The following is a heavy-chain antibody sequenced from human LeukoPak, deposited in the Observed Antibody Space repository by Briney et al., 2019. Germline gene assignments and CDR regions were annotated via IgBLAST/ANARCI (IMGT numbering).Heavy chain of an antibody. D-gene: IGHD2-2*01. J-gene: IGHJ4*02. Sequence: PSETLSLTCTVSGGSIRSTSYYWGWIRQPPGKGLEWMGSIYYSGSTYYNPSLKSRVTISVDTSKNQFSLNLSSVTAADTAVYYCARGIVVVPGPYFDYWGQGSLVTVSS. V-gene: IGHV4-39*01. CDR2: IYYSGST. CDR3: ARGIVVVPGPYFDY. CDR1: GGSIRSTSYY.